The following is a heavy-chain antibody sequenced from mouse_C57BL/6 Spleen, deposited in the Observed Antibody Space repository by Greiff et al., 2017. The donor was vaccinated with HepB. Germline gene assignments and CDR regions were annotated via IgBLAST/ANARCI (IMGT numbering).Heavy chain of an antibody. CDR3: ARSAPYYGYFDV. D-gene: IGHD6-1*01. CDR2: INPYNGGT. J-gene: IGHJ1*03. Sequence: EVQLQQSGPVLVKPGASVKMSCKASGYTFTDYYMNWVKQSHGKSLEWIGVINPYNGGTSYNQKFKGKATLTVDKSSSTAYMELNSLTSEDSAVYYCARSAPYYGYFDVWGTGTTVTVSS. CDR1: GYTFTDYY. V-gene: IGHV1-19*01.